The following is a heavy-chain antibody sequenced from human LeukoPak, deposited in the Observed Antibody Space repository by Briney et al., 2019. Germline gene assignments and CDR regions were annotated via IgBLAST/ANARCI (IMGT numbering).Heavy chain of an antibody. CDR3: AREGGVTYCTNGVCHFDY. CDR2: MSPNSGNT. Sequence: GASVKVSCKASGYTFTSYDINWVRQATGQGLEWMGWMSPNSGNTGYAQKFQGRVTITRNTSISTAYMELSSLRSEDTAVYYCAREGGVTYCTNGVCHFDYWGQGTLVTVSS. CDR1: GYTFTSYD. V-gene: IGHV1-8*03. D-gene: IGHD2-8*01. J-gene: IGHJ4*02.